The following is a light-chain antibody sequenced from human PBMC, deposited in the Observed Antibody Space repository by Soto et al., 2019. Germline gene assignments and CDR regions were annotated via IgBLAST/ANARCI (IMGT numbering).Light chain of an antibody. J-gene: IGKJ2*01. CDR2: AAS. CDR1: QSVRTN. Sequence: EIVMTQSPATLSVSPGERATLSCRASQSVRTNLAWYQQKPGQAPRLLIYAASTRATGIPARFSGSGSGTQFTLTISSLQYQDFAVYYCHQYHNWPVLNTFGQGTKLEIK. CDR3: HQYHNWPVLNT. V-gene: IGKV3-15*01.